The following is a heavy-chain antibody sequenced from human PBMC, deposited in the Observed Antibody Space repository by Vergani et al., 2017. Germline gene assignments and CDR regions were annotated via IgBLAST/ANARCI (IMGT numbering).Heavy chain of an antibody. CDR2: ISAYNGNT. CDR1: GYTFTSYG. D-gene: IGHD6-19*01. V-gene: IGHV1-18*01. J-gene: IGHJ6*02. CDR3: ARDLVAVAGNYYYGMDV. Sequence: QVQLVQSGAEVKKPGASVKVSCKASGYTFTSYGISWVRQAPGQGLEWMGWISAYNGNTNYAQKLQGRVTMTTDTSTSTAYMELRRLRSDDTAVYYCARDLVAVAGNYYYGMDVWGQGTTVTVSS.